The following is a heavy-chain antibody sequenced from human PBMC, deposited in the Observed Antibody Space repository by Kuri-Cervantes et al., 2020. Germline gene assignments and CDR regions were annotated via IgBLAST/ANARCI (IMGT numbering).Heavy chain of an antibody. J-gene: IGHJ5*02. CDR1: GGSISSGDYY. V-gene: IGHV4-30-4*08. CDR2: ISYSGST. CDR3: ARVRTRYNWNYTGGGWFDP. Sequence: SETLSLTCTVSGGSISSGDYYWSWIRQPPGKGLEWIGYISYSGSTYYNPSLKSRVTISVDTSKNQFSLKLSSVTAADTAVYYCARVRTRYNWNYTGGGWFDPWGQGTLVTVSS. D-gene: IGHD1-7*01.